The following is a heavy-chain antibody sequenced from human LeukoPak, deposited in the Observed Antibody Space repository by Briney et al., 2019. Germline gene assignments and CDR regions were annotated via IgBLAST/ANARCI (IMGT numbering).Heavy chain of an antibody. CDR2: INHSGST. D-gene: IGHD1-26*01. J-gene: IGHJ4*02. V-gene: IGHV4-34*01. CDR3: AVRIVGATRDY. Sequence: SETLSLTCTVSGGSISSYYWSWIRQPPGKGLEWIGEINHSGSTNYSPSLKSRVTISVDTSKNQFSLKLSSVTAADTAVYYCAVRIVGATRDYWGQGTLVTVSS. CDR1: GGSISSYY.